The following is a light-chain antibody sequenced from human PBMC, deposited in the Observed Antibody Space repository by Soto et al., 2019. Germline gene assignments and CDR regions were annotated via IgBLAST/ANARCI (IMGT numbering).Light chain of an antibody. Sequence: VVLTQSPATLSLSPGERATLSCRTSLSVSVYLDWYQQKPGQAPRLLISDASNRATGIPARFSGSGSGTDLTLTISRLEPEDFAVYYCQQYGSSGTFGQGTKVDIK. CDR3: QQYGSSGT. CDR2: DAS. V-gene: IGKV3-11*01. CDR1: LSVSVY. J-gene: IGKJ1*01.